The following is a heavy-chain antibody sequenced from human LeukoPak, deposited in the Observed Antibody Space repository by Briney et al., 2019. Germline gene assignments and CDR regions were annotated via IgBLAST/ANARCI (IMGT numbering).Heavy chain of an antibody. J-gene: IGHJ5*02. V-gene: IGHV3-72*01. D-gene: IGHD3-10*01. CDR3: ASLYGSGKRWVGP. Sequence: PGGSLRLSCAASGFTFSDHYMDWVRQAPGKGLEWVGRTRNKANSYTTEYAASVKGRFTISRDDSKNSLYLQMNSLKTEDTAVYYCASLYGSGKRWVGPWGQGTLVTVSS. CDR1: GFTFSDHY. CDR2: TRNKANSYTT.